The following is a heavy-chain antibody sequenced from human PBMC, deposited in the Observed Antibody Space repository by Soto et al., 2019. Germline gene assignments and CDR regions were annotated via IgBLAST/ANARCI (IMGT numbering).Heavy chain of an antibody. J-gene: IGHJ3*02. CDR3: AAELYSGGRCCSFGI. Sequence: SVKVSCKASGYTISKYAVRWVRQTSGQRLEWIGWIIVGNGRTNFAQELQGRLTITRDMSTNTAYMELSGLRSEDTAFYYCAAELYSGGRCCSFGIWGQGTMVTVSS. D-gene: IGHD2-15*01. CDR2: IIVGNGRT. CDR1: GYTISKYA. V-gene: IGHV1-58*01.